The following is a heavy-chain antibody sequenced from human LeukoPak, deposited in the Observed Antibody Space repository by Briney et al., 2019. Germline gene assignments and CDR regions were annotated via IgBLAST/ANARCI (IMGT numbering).Heavy chain of an antibody. CDR1: GFTFSSYW. J-gene: IGHJ3*02. CDR3: AREVPGARNAFDM. Sequence: PGGSLRLSCAASGFTFSSYWMSWVRQAPGKGLGWVANIKHDGREKYYVDSVKGRFTISRDNAKNSLYLQMNSLRAEDTAVYYCAREVPGARNAFDMWGQGTMVTVSS. D-gene: IGHD2-2*01. CDR2: IKHDGREK. V-gene: IGHV3-7*01.